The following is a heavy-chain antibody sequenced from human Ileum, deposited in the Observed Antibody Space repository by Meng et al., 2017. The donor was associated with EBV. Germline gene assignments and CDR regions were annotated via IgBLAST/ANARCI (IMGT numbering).Heavy chain of an antibody. Sequence: QVQLKESGPGLVNPPGTLSPTCAGSGDSVSGSDWWSWVRQPPGKGLEWIGEVYHDGATNYHPSLKSRVTISLGKSKNEVNLHLNSLTAADTAVYFCARSSPIVRGLDYWGQGTLVTVSS. CDR1: GDSVSGSDW. CDR2: VYHDGAT. CDR3: ARSSPIVRGLDY. D-gene: IGHD3-10*01. J-gene: IGHJ4*02. V-gene: IGHV4-4*01.